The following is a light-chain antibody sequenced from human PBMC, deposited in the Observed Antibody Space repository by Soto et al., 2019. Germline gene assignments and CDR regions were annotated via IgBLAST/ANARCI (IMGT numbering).Light chain of an antibody. Sequence: QAVLTQPPSASGTPGQSVNISCTGSSSNIGSSSLSWYQQHPCKAPKLMIYEFSKRPSGVPDRFSGHKSGNTAPLTVSGLQPQDEADHYCSSYAGSNQSVFGTGTKVTAL. CDR3: SSYAGSNQSV. CDR2: EFS. J-gene: IGLJ1*01. CDR1: SSNIGSSS. V-gene: IGLV2-8*01.